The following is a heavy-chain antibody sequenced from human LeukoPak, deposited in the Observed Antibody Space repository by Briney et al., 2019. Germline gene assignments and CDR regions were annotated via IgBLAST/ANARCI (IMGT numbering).Heavy chain of an antibody. D-gene: IGHD3-3*01. CDR3: ARDYDFWSGRKNWFDP. CDR1: GYTFTSYG. CDR2: ISAYNGNT. V-gene: IGHV1-18*01. Sequence: ASVKVSCKASGYTFTSYGISWVRQAPGQGLEWMGWISAYNGNTNYAQKFQGRVTMTTDTSTSTAYMELRSLRSDDTAVYYCARDYDFWSGRKNWFDPWGQGTLVTVSS. J-gene: IGHJ5*02.